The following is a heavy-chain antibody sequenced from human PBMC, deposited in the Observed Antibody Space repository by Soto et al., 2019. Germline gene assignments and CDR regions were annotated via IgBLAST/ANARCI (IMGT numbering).Heavy chain of an antibody. CDR2: ISLYSDGT. J-gene: IGHJ5*02. D-gene: IGHD2-2*01. CDR1: GYTFSNYG. Sequence: QVQLVQSGGEVKRPGASVKVSCKTSGYTFSNYGITWVRQAPGQPLEWLGWISLYSDGTNYAQKFQGRVSMTTDTSTTTANRKLRSLRSAAPAVYYCARVAPGAEPGSGPGGQGPLVPVPS. V-gene: IGHV1-18*01. CDR3: ARVAPGAEPGSGP.